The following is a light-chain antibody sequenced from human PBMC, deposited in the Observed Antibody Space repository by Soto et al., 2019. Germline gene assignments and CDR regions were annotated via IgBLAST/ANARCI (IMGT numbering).Light chain of an antibody. CDR3: QQYNNWPLT. CDR2: AAS. J-gene: IGKJ4*01. V-gene: IGKV3-15*01. Sequence: EIVMTQSPATLSVSPGERATLSCRASQSVSSNLAWYQQKPGQAPRLLIYAASTRATGIPARFSGSESGTELPLTISSLQSEDFAVYYCQQYNNWPLTFGGGTKVEIK. CDR1: QSVSSN.